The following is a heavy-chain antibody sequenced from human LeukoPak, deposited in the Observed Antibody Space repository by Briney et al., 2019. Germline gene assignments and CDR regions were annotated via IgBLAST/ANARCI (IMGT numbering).Heavy chain of an antibody. CDR3: ARLPRPKHSSGWYPNYNWFDP. Sequence: GESLKISCKGSGYSFTSYWIGWVRQMPGKGLEWMGISYPGDSDTRYSPSFQGQVTISADKSISTAYLQWSSLKASDTAMYYCARLPRPKHSSGWYPNYNWFDPWGQGTLVTVSS. CDR1: GYSFTSYW. V-gene: IGHV5-51*01. J-gene: IGHJ5*02. D-gene: IGHD6-19*01. CDR2: SYPGDSDT.